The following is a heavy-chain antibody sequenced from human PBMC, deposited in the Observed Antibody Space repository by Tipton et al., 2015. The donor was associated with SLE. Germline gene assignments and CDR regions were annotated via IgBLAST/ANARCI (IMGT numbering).Heavy chain of an antibody. J-gene: IGHJ6*02. CDR2: IYSGGST. CDR3: ARDRAPVPGDYYYFYGRDF. CDR1: GFTVSSNY. Sequence: SLRLSCAASGFTVSSNYMSWVRQAPGKGLEWVSVIYSGGSTYYADSVKGRFTISRDNSKNTLYLQMNSLRAEDTAVYYCARDRAPVPGDYYYFYGRDFWGQGPTVPVPS. V-gene: IGHV3-53*05. D-gene: IGHD7-27*01.